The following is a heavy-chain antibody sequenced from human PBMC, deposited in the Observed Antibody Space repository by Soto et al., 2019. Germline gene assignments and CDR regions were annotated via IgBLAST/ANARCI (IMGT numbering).Heavy chain of an antibody. D-gene: IGHD5-18*01. CDR2: IWYDGSNK. Sequence: QVQLVESGGGVVQPGRSLRLSCAASGFTFSSYGMHWVRQAPGKGLEWVAVIWYDGSNKYYADSVKGRFTISRDNSKNTLYLQMNSLRAEDTAVYYCARDRKIQLSLYGMDVWGQGTTVTVSS. J-gene: IGHJ6*02. V-gene: IGHV3-33*01. CDR1: GFTFSSYG. CDR3: ARDRKIQLSLYGMDV.